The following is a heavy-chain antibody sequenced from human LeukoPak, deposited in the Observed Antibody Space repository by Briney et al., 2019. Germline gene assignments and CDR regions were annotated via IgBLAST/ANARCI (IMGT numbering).Heavy chain of an antibody. CDR3: ARAPTLIIPAARTASNYYALDV. CDR2: IRSKTDGGTT. CDR1: GFTFSNAW. D-gene: IGHD5-18*01. V-gene: IGHV3-15*01. Sequence: GGSLRLSCAASGFTFSNAWMSWVRQAPGKGLEWVGRIRSKTDGGTTDYAAPVKGRFTISRDDSKKTLHLQMNSLETEDTAVYYCARAPTLIIPAARTASNYYALDVWGQGTTVAVSS. J-gene: IGHJ6*02.